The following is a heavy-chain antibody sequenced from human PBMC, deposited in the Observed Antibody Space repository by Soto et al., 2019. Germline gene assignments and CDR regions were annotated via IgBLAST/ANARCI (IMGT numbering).Heavy chain of an antibody. J-gene: IGHJ4*02. Sequence: QMQLQESGPGLVKPSETLSLTCTVSGTSISGYYWTWSREPAGKGLEWIGRIDKRWQTRYNTSLNGRVTMSVDVSKRQFSLNVTSFTAADKAVYYCARKYHDEFDGWGQGTLVTVSS. V-gene: IGHV4-4*07. D-gene: IGHD1-1*01. CDR2: IDKRWQT. CDR1: GTSISGYY. CDR3: ARKYHDEFDG.